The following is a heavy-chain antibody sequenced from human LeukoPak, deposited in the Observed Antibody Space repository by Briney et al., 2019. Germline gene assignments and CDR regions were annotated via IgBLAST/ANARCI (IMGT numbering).Heavy chain of an antibody. V-gene: IGHV3-30*03. CDR3: ARVKRIYDSSGNFDY. J-gene: IGHJ4*02. Sequence: PGGSLRLSCAASGFTFSSYGMHWVRQAPGKGLEWVAVISYDGSNKYYADSVKGRFTISRDNSKNTLYLQMNSLRAEDTAVYYCARVKRIYDSSGNFDYWGQGTLVTVSS. CDR1: GFTFSSYG. CDR2: ISYDGSNK. D-gene: IGHD3-22*01.